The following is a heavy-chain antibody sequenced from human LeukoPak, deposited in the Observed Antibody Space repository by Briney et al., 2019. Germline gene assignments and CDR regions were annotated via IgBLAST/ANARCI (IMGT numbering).Heavy chain of an antibody. CDR1: GFTFSSYW. D-gene: IGHD6-19*01. J-gene: IGHJ4*02. CDR3: AREGSSSGWYFFDY. V-gene: IGHV3-74*01. CDR2: ISFDGSST. Sequence: PGGSLRLSCAASGFTFSSYWMHWVRQAPGKGLAWVSHISFDGSSTNYADSVKGRFTISRDNAKNTLYLQVNSLRAEDTAVYYCAREGSSSGWYFFDYWGQGTLVTVSS.